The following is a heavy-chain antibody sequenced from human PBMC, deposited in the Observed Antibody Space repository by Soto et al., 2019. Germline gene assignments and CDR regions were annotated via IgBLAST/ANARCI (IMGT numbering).Heavy chain of an antibody. Sequence: SETLSLTCTVSGGSIISYYWSWIRQPPGKGLEWIGYIYYSGSTNYNPSLKSRVTISVDTSKNQFSLKLSSVTAADTAVYYCARQMRRLTLDYWGQGTLVTVSS. CDR3: ARQMRRLTLDY. D-gene: IGHD2-8*01. CDR2: IYYSGST. V-gene: IGHV4-59*08. J-gene: IGHJ4*02. CDR1: GGSIISYY.